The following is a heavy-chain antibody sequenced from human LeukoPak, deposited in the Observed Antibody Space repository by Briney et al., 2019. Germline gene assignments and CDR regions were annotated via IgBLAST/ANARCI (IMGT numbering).Heavy chain of an antibody. CDR1: GGTFSSYA. CDR2: IIPIFGTA. CDR3: ARDLDGGSYGAFNF. D-gene: IGHD2-15*01. V-gene: IGHV1-69*05. J-gene: IGHJ4*02. Sequence: SVKVSCKASGGTFSSYAISWVRQAPGQGLEWMGGIIPIFGTANYAQKFQGRVTITTDESTSTAYMELSSLRSEDTAVYYCARDLDGGSYGAFNFWGQGTLVTVSS.